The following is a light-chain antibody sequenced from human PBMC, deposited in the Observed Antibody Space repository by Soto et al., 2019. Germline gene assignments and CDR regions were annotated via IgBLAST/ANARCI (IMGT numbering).Light chain of an antibody. CDR3: QQYNNWPPLT. V-gene: IGKV3-15*01. J-gene: IGKJ4*01. CDR2: AAS. Sequence: EIVMTQSPATLSVSPGEGATLSCRASQSVSSNLAWYQQKPGQAPRLLIYAASTRATGIPARFSGSGSGTEFTLTISSLXXXXXAVYYCQQYNNWPPLTFGGGTKVEIK. CDR1: QSVSSN.